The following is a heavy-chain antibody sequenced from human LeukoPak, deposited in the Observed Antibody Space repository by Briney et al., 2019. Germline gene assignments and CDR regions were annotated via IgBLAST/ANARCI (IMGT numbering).Heavy chain of an antibody. J-gene: IGHJ4*02. CDR2: ISSSGSTI. D-gene: IGHD3-22*01. CDR3: ATDEDYYDSSGRPYY. Sequence: GGSLRLSCAASGFTFSDYYMSWIRQAPGKGLEWVSYISSSGSTIYYADSVKGRFTISRDNAKNSLYLRMNSLRAEDTAVYYCATDEDYYDSSGRPYYWGQGTLVTVSS. CDR1: GFTFSDYY. V-gene: IGHV3-11*01.